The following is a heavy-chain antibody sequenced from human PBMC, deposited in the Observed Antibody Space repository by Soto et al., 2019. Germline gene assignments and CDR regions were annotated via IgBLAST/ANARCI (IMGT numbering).Heavy chain of an antibody. Sequence: QVQLQESGPGLVKPSQTLSLTCTVSGGSISSGGYYWSWIRQHPGKGLEWIGYIYYSGSTYYNPSLKSRVTISGVTSKNQFSRKLSSVTAADTAVYYCASIARGSIAARRLVDWGQGTLVTVSS. V-gene: IGHV4-31*03. CDR3: ASIARGSIAARRLVD. CDR2: IYYSGST. D-gene: IGHD6-6*01. CDR1: GGSISSGGYY. J-gene: IGHJ4*02.